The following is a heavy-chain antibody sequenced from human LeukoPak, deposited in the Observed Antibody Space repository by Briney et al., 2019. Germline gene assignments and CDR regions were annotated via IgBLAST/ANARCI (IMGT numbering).Heavy chain of an antibody. V-gene: IGHV4-39*01. CDR3: ARRGIIRSLTYFDY. J-gene: IGHJ4*02. Sequence: NPSETLSLTCTVSGGSISSSSYYWGWIRQPPGKGLEWIGSIYYSGSTYYNPSLKSRVTISVDTSKNQFSLKLSSVTAADTAVYYCARRGIIRSLTYFDYWGQGTLVTVSS. D-gene: IGHD3-3*01. CDR2: IYYSGST. CDR1: GGSISSSSYY.